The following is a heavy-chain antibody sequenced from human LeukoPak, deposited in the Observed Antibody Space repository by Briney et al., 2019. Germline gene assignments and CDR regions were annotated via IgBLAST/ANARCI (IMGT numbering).Heavy chain of an antibody. V-gene: IGHV3-30*02. D-gene: IGHD1-26*01. Sequence: GGSLRLSCAATGFTFSSYGMHWVRQAPGKGLEWVAFIRYDGSNKYYADSVKGRFTISRDNSKNTLYLQMNSLRAEDTAVYYCARGGSYLSAFDIWGQGTMVTVSS. CDR3: ARGGSYLSAFDI. J-gene: IGHJ3*02. CDR1: GFTFSSYG. CDR2: IRYDGSNK.